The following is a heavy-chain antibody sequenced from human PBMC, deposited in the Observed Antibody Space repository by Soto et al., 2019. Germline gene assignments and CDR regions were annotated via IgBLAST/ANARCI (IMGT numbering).Heavy chain of an antibody. CDR3: AKRGDGYRDYYYYGMDV. D-gene: IGHD5-12*01. CDR1: GFTFSSYA. J-gene: IGHJ6*02. Sequence: PGGSLRLSCAASGFTFSSYAMSWVRQAPGKGLEWVSAISGSGGSTYYADSVKGRFTISRDNSKNTLYLQMNSLRAEDTAVYYCAKRGDGYRDYYYYGMDVWGQGTTVTVSS. V-gene: IGHV3-23*01. CDR2: ISGSGGST.